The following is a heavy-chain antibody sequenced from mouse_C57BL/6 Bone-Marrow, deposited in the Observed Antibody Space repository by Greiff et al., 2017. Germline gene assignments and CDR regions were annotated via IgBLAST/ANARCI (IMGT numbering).Heavy chain of an antibody. CDR3: ARGYYYGSSYDLAY. Sequence: EVQGVESGGGLVKPGGSLKLSCAASGFTFSSYAMSWVRQTPEKRLEWVATISDGGSYTYYPDNVKGRFTISRDNAKNNLYLQMSHLKSEDTAMYYCARGYYYGSSYDLAYWGQGTLVTVSA. V-gene: IGHV5-4*01. J-gene: IGHJ3*01. CDR1: GFTFSSYA. D-gene: IGHD1-1*01. CDR2: ISDGGSYT.